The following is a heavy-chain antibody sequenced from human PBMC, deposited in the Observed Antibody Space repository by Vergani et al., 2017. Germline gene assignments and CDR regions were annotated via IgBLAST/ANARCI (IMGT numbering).Heavy chain of an antibody. Sequence: QVQLPESGPGLVKPSETLSLTCTVSGGSISSYYWSWIRQPPGKGLEWIGYIYYSGSTNYNPSLKSRVTISVDTSKNQFSLKLSSVTAADTAVYYCARTDYGGNVLFWGQGTLVTVSS. CDR1: GGSISSYY. CDR2: IYYSGST. J-gene: IGHJ4*02. V-gene: IGHV4-59*01. CDR3: ARTDYGGNVLF. D-gene: IGHD4-23*01.